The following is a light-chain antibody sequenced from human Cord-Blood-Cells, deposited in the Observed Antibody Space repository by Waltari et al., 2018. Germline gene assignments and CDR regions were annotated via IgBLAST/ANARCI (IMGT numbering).Light chain of an antibody. CDR2: EGS. V-gene: IGLV2-23*01. CDR3: CSYAGSSTWV. J-gene: IGLJ3*02. Sequence: QSALTQPASVSGSPGQSITISCTGTSRDVGSYNLVSWYQQHPGKAPKLRIYEGSKRPSGVSDRFSGCKSGNTASLTISGLQAEDEADYYCCSYAGSSTWVFGGGTKLTVL. CDR1: SRDVGSYNL.